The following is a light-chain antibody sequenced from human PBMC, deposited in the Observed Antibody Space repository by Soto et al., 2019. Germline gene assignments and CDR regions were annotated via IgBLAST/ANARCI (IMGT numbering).Light chain of an antibody. J-gene: IGLJ1*01. Sequence: QSVLTQPPSVSGVPGRRVTISCTGSSSNIGAGYDVHWYQQLPGTAPKLLIYGNSNRPSGVPDRFSGSKSGTSASLAISGLQAEDEADYYCQSYDSSLRAYVFGTGTKVTVL. CDR2: GNS. V-gene: IGLV1-40*01. CDR1: SSNIGAGYD. CDR3: QSYDSSLRAYV.